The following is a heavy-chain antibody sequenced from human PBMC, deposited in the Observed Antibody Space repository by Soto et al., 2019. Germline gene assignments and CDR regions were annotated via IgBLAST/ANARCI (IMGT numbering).Heavy chain of an antibody. D-gene: IGHD1-1*01. CDR1: GASISGFY. CDR2: IYATGAT. Sequence: LSLTCTVSGASISGFYWSWIRKSAGKGLEWIGRIYATGATDYNPSLKSRVMMSVDTSKKQFSLKLRSVTAADTAVYYCVRDGTKTLRDWFDPWGQGISVTVSS. V-gene: IGHV4-4*07. CDR3: VRDGTKTLRDWFDP. J-gene: IGHJ5*02.